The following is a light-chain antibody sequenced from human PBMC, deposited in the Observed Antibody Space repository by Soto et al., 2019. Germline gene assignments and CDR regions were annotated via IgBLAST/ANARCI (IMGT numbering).Light chain of an antibody. V-gene: IGKV3-11*01. CDR2: DAS. CDR1: QSVSTS. CDR3: QVRDVWPT. Sequence: IVLTQSPATLSLSPGERAALSCRASQSVSTSLAWYQHKPGQAPRLIIYDASKRAPGLPARFSGSGSGTDFTITISSLEPEDFAVYYCQVRDVWPTFGQGTKVEIK. J-gene: IGKJ1*01.